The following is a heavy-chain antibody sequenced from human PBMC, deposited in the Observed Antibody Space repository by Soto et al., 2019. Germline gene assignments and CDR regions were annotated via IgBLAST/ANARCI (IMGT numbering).Heavy chain of an antibody. CDR3: ARTISSYFSNYYGMGV. D-gene: IGHD2-21*01. Sequence: GGSLRLSCAASGFTFSSYSMNWVRQAPGKGLEWVSSISGSTNYIYYADSVKGRFTISRDNAKNSLYLQMNSLRAEDTAVYYCARTISSYFSNYYGMGVWGQGTTVTVSS. CDR2: ISGSTNYI. CDR1: GFTFSSYS. V-gene: IGHV3-21*01. J-gene: IGHJ6*02.